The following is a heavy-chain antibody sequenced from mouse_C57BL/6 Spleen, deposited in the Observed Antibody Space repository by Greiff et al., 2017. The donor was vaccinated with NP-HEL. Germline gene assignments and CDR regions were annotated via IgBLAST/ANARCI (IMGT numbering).Heavy chain of an antibody. J-gene: IGHJ4*01. CDR2: IDPEDGET. V-gene: IGHV14-2*01. Sequence: EVKLEESGAELVKPGASVKLSCTASGFTFTDYYMHWVKQRPEQGLEWIGRIDPEDGETKYAAKFQGKATLTADTSSNTAYLQLSSLTSEDTAVDYCARGKLDYAMDDWGKGTSVTVSS. CDR1: GFTFTDYY. D-gene: IGHD4-1*01. CDR3: ARGKLDYAMDD.